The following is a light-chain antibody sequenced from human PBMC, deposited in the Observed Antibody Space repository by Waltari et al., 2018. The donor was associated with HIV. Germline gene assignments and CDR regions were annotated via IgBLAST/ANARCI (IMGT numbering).Light chain of an antibody. CDR3: AAWDGSLSGFWV. J-gene: IGLJ3*02. CDR2: RNN. CDR1: SSYIGSNY. Sequence: QSVLTQPPSASCTPGQRLPISCSRSSSYIGSNYVYSYQQLPVTAPTLFIYRNNQRPSGVPDRFSGSKSATSASLAISGLRSEDEADYYCAAWDGSLSGFWVFGGGTKLAVL. V-gene: IGLV1-47*01.